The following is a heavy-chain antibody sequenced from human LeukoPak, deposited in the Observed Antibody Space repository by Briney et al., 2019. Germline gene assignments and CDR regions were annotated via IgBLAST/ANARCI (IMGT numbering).Heavy chain of an antibody. CDR2: ITSSSSTI. Sequence: GGSLRLSCAASGFTFSTYNMNWVRHAPGKGLEWISSITSSSSTIYYADSVKGRFTISRDNAKNSLYLQMNSLRAEDTAVYYCAELGITMIGGVWGKGTTVTISS. D-gene: IGHD3-10*02. J-gene: IGHJ6*04. CDR3: AELGITMIGGV. CDR1: GFTFSTYN. V-gene: IGHV3-48*04.